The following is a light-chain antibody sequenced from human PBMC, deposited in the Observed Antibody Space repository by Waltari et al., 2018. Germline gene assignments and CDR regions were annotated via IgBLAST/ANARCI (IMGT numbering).Light chain of an antibody. CDR2: DND. CDR3: AAWDDSLNGFWV. J-gene: IGLJ3*02. V-gene: IGLV1-44*01. CDR1: SSNIGSNT. Sequence: QSVLTQPPSASGTPGQRVTISCSGSSSNIGSNTVNWYQQLPGTTPKLRIYDNDQRPSGVPDRFSGSKSGTSASLAISGLQSEDESDYYCAAWDDSLNGFWVFGGGTKLTVL.